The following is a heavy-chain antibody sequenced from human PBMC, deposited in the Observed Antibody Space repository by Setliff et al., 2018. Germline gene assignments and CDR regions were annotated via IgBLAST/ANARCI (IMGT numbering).Heavy chain of an antibody. V-gene: IGHV4-61*09. CDR2: IYTSWST. CDR1: GDSISSRTYY. D-gene: IGHD1-1*01. Sequence: LSLTCTVSGDSISSRTYYWSWIRQPAGKGLEWIGHIYTSWSTISNPSLKSRVTISLDTSKNQFSLKLSSVTAADTAVYYCARTGTYRYFDSWGQGTQVTVSS. CDR3: ARTGTYRYFDS. J-gene: IGHJ4*02.